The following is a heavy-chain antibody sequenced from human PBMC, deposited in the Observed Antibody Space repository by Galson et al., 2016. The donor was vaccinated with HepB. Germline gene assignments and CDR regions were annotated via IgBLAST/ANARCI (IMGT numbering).Heavy chain of an antibody. CDR2: ISNTGSTT. CDR1: GFTFSTYS. J-gene: IGHJ6*02. V-gene: IGHV3-48*04. Sequence: SLRLSCAASGFTFSTYSMNWVRQAPGKGLEWVSHISNTGSTTFYADSVKGRFTISRDNAKNSLFLQTDSLRVEDTALYYCARAHLASAIRGGLDVWGQGTTVTVSS. CDR3: ARAHLASAIRGGLDV. D-gene: IGHD3-10*01.